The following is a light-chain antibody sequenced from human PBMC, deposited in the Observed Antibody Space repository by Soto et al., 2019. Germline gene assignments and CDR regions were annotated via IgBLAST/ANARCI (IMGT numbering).Light chain of an antibody. CDR3: QQRSNPFT. J-gene: IGKJ3*01. CDR1: QSVSSY. CDR2: DAT. Sequence: EIVLTQSPATLSLSPGERATLSCRASQSVSSYLAWYQQKPGQAPSLLMYDATNRATGIPARFSGSGSGTDFTLTISSLEPEDFAVYYCQQRSNPFTFGPGTKVDIK. V-gene: IGKV3-11*01.